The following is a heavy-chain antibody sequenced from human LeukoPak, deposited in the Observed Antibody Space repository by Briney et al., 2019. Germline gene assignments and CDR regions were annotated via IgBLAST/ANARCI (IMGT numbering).Heavy chain of an antibody. J-gene: IGHJ4*02. Sequence: GGSLRLSCAASGFTFSSYDMHWVRQAPGKGLEWVAVIWYDGSNTYYADSVKGRFTISRDNSRNTLYLQMNSLRAADTAVYYCATFYGAYVDYWGQGTLVTVSS. CDR3: ATFYGAYVDY. V-gene: IGHV3-33*01. CDR1: GFTFSSYD. CDR2: IWYDGSNT. D-gene: IGHD4-17*01.